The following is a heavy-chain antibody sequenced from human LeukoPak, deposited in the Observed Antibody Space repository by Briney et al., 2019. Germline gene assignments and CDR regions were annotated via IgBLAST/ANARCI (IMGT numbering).Heavy chain of an antibody. J-gene: IGHJ3*02. D-gene: IGHD1-26*01. CDR3: ARPRGSYYRDAFDI. V-gene: IGHV3-48*02. Sequence: PGGSLRLSCSPSGFTFSSYSMNWVRQAPGKGREWVSYITGSSSTIHYADSVKGRFTISRDNAKNSLYLQMNSLRDEDTAVYYCARPRGSYYRDAFDIWGQGTVVTVSS. CDR1: GFTFSSYS. CDR2: ITGSSSTI.